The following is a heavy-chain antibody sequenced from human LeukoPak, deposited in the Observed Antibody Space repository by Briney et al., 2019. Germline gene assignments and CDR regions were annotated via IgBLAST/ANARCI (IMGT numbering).Heavy chain of an antibody. Sequence: SKTLSLTCTVSGGSISSYYWSWIRQPAGKGLEWIGRIYTSGSTNYNPSLKSRVTMSVDTSKNQFSLKLSSVTAADTAVYYCARSLAYYDILTGYSEYYFDYWGQGTLVTVSS. J-gene: IGHJ4*02. D-gene: IGHD3-9*01. V-gene: IGHV4-4*07. CDR2: IYTSGST. CDR3: ARSLAYYDILTGYSEYYFDY. CDR1: GGSISSYY.